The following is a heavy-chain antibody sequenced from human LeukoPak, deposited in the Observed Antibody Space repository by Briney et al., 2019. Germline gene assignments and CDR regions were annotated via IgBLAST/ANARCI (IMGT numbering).Heavy chain of an antibody. J-gene: IGHJ3*02. CDR3: ARVKDDSSGYSHDAFDI. CDR2: IYYSGST. D-gene: IGHD3-22*01. V-gene: IGHV4-59*01. Sequence: SETLSLTCTVSGGSISSYYWSWIRQPPGKGLEWIGYIYYSGSTNYNPSLKSRVTISVDTSKNQFSLKLSFVTAADTAVYYCARVKDDSSGYSHDAFDIWGQGTMVTVSS. CDR1: GGSISSYY.